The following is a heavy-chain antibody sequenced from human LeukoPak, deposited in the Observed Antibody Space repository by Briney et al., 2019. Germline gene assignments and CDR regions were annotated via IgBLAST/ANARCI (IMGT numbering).Heavy chain of an antibody. V-gene: IGHV3-64*01. J-gene: IGHJ4*02. CDR3: ARDNLHAVD. CDR1: GFTFDDYA. CDR2: ISSNGGST. Sequence: PGGSLRLSCAASGFTFDDYAMHWVRQAPGKGLEYVSAISSNGGSTYYANSVKGRFTISRDNSKNTLYLQMGSLRAEDMAVYYCARDNLHAVDWGQGTLVTVSS.